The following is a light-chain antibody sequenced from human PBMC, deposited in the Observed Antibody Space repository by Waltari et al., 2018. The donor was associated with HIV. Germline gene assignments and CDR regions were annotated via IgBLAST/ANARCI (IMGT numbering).Light chain of an antibody. CDR3: SAWDSSLSALL. J-gene: IGLJ3*02. CDR2: RNN. CDR1: SNNVGNQG. Sequence: QAGLTQPPSVSKGLRQTATLTCTGNSNNVGNQGAAWLQQHQGHPPKLLSYRNNNRPSGISERLSASRSGNTASLTITGLQPEDEADYYCSAWDSSLSALLFGGGTKLTVL. V-gene: IGLV10-54*01.